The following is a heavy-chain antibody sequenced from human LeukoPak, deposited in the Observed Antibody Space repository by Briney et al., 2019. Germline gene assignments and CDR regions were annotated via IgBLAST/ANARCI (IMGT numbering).Heavy chain of an antibody. CDR3: AKRTDNWNIGGPFDY. V-gene: IGHV3-23*01. CDR2: IRDSGGST. J-gene: IGHJ4*02. CDR1: GFSFSTYA. D-gene: IGHD1/OR15-1a*01. Sequence: GGSLRLSCAASGFSFSTYAMSWVRQAPGKGLEWVSAIRDSGGSTYYADSVKARFTISRDNSKSTLFLQMNSLRVEDTAIYYCAKRTDNWNIGGPFDYWGQGTLATVPS.